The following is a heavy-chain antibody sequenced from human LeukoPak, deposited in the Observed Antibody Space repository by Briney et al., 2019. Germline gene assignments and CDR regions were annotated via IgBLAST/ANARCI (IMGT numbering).Heavy chain of an antibody. Sequence: SETLSLTCTVSGGSISSYYWSWIRQPPGKGLEWIGYIYYSGSTNYNPSLKSRVTISVDTSKNQFSLKLSSVTAADTAVYYCARLAYSSGWQGAFDIWGQGTMVTVSS. CDR2: IYYSGST. CDR3: ARLAYSSGWQGAFDI. D-gene: IGHD6-19*01. J-gene: IGHJ3*02. V-gene: IGHV4-59*08. CDR1: GGSISSYY.